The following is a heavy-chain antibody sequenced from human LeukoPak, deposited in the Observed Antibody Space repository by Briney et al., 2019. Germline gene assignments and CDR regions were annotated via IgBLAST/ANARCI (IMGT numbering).Heavy chain of an antibody. V-gene: IGHV3-30*02. Sequence: GGSLRLSCAASGFTFSSYGMHWVRQPPGKGLEWVAFIRYDGSNKYYADSVNKYYADSVKGRFTISRDNAKNSLYLQMNSLRAEDTAVYYCAKAPAMVKPWYFDYWGQGTLVTVSS. CDR1: GFTFSSYG. J-gene: IGHJ4*02. CDR2: IRYDGSNKYYADSVNK. CDR3: AKAPAMVKPWYFDY. D-gene: IGHD5-18*01.